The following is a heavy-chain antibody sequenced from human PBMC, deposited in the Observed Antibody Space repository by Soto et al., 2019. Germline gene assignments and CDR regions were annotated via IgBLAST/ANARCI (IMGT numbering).Heavy chain of an antibody. Sequence: QLQLQESGPGLVKPSETLSLTCGVSGGSISSGSYYWAWIRQPPGKGLEWIGTPYYSGSTYYSPSLKSRVTISVDTSNNQFSLKLNSLTAADTAVYYCARQGGSGRSHDYWGQGTLVTVSS. J-gene: IGHJ4*02. D-gene: IGHD3-10*01. CDR3: ARQGGSGRSHDY. CDR1: GGSISSGSYY. CDR2: PYYSGST. V-gene: IGHV4-39*01.